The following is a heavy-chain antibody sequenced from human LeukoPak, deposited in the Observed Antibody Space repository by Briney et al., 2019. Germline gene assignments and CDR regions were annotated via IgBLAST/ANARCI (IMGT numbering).Heavy chain of an antibody. J-gene: IGHJ2*01. V-gene: IGHV4-39*07. D-gene: IGHD3-10*01. CDR1: GGSISSSSYY. CDR2: IYYSGST. Sequence: SETLSLTCTVSGGSISSSSYYWGWIRQPPGKGLEWIGSIYYSGSTYYNPSLKSRVTISVDTSKNQFSLKLSSVTAADTAVYYCARNPIGGLWFGEPIRYFDLWGRGTLVTVSS. CDR3: ARNPIGGLWFGEPIRYFDL.